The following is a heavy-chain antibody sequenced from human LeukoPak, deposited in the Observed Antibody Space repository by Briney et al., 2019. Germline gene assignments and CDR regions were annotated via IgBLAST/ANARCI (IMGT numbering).Heavy chain of an antibody. CDR2: IIPIFGTA. V-gene: IGHV1-69*01. CDR1: GGSFSSYT. J-gene: IGHJ2*01. Sequence: SVKVSCKASGGSFSSYTISWVRQAPGQGLEWMGGIIPIFGTANYAQKFQGRVTITADESTSTAYMELSSLRSEDTAVYYCARAPGPLYWYFHLWGRGTLVTVSS. CDR3: ARAPGPLYWYFHL.